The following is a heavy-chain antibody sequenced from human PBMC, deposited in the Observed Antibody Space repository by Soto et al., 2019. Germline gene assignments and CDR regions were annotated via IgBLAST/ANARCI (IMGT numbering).Heavy chain of an antibody. D-gene: IGHD3-10*01. Sequence: GGSLRLSCSASGFTFSSYAMHWVRQAPGKGLECVSAISSNGSSTYYADSVKGRFTNARDNVKNTLYLQMSSLRAEDTAVYYCVKDPFGELWIYGMDVWGQGTMVTVSS. J-gene: IGHJ6*02. V-gene: IGHV3-64D*06. CDR2: ISSNGSST. CDR1: GFTFSSYA. CDR3: VKDPFGELWIYGMDV.